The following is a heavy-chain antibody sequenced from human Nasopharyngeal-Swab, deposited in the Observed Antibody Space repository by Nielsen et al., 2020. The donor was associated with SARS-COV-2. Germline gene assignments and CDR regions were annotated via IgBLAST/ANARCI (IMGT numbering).Heavy chain of an antibody. Sequence: GGSLRLSCAASGFTFSSYAMSWVRQAPGKGLEWVSAISGSGGSTYYADSVRGRFTISRDNSKNTLYLQMNSLRAEDTAVYYCASPYPYCSGGSYYTGRYYYGMDVWGQGTTVTVSS. CDR3: ASPYPYCSGGSYYTGRYYYGMDV. CDR1: GFTFSSYA. V-gene: IGHV3-23*01. J-gene: IGHJ6*02. CDR2: ISGSGGST. D-gene: IGHD2-15*01.